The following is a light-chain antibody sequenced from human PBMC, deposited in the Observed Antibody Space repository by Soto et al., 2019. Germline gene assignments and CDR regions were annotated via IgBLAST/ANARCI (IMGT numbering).Light chain of an antibody. J-gene: IGKJ1*01. CDR3: QHYQSGHPIT. CDR2: DAS. V-gene: IGKV3-20*01. Sequence: EIVLTQSPDTLSLSPGERATVSCKASQSVSTSLAWYQQKPGQPPRLLIYDASSRATGIPDRFTGSGSETSFTLTISRLEPEDFALYYCQHYQSGHPITFGQGTKVDIK. CDR1: QSVSTS.